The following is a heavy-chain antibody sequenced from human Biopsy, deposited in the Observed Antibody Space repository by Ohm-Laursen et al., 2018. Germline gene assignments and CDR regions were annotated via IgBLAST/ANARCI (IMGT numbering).Heavy chain of an antibody. Sequence: GASVKVSCKASGYTFTSYDISWVRQAPGQGLEWMGWISPYNGNTDSAQKVQGRVTMTTDTSTSTVYMELRSLRSDDTAVYYCARDRRTISGVLTDFDYWGQGTLVTVSS. D-gene: IGHD3-3*01. CDR3: ARDRRTISGVLTDFDY. V-gene: IGHV1-18*01. J-gene: IGHJ4*02. CDR1: GYTFTSYD. CDR2: ISPYNGNT.